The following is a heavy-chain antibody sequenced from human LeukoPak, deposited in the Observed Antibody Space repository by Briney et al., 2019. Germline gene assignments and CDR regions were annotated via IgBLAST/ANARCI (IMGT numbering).Heavy chain of an antibody. J-gene: IGHJ4*02. Sequence: PGGSLRLSCATSGFPFSSDWMLWVRQAPGKGLVWVSRINGDGTVTTYADSVEGRFTISRDNTKNILYLQMNNLRAEDTATYYCSRSQFDYWGQGVLVTVSS. V-gene: IGHV3-74*03. CDR2: INGDGTVT. CDR3: SRSQFDY. CDR1: GFPFSSDW.